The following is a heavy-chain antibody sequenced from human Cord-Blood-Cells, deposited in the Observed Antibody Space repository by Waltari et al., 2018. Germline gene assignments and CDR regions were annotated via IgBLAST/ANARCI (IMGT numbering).Heavy chain of an antibody. CDR3: ARSGPLRFLEWLFHNWFDP. J-gene: IGHJ5*02. CDR1: GGSFSGYY. D-gene: IGHD3-3*01. V-gene: IGHV4-34*01. CDR2: INHSGST. Sequence: QVQLQQWGAGLLKPSETLSLTCAVYGGSFSGYYWSWFRQPPGTGLEWIGEINHSGSTNYNPSLKSRVTRSVDTSKNQFSLKLSSVTAADTAVYYCARSGPLRFLEWLFHNWFDPWGQGTLVTVSS.